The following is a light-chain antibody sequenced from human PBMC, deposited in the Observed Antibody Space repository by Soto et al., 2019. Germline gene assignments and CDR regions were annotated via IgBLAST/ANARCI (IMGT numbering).Light chain of an antibody. CDR2: GAS. Sequence: EIVMTQSPATLSVSPGESATLSCRASQRISTNLAWYQHNRGQAPRLLIFGASTRATGIPARFSDSGSGTDFTLTISRLEPEDVAVYYCQQYGSSPRWTFGQGTKVDIK. CDR1: QRISTN. CDR3: QQYGSSPRWT. J-gene: IGKJ1*01. V-gene: IGKV3-15*01.